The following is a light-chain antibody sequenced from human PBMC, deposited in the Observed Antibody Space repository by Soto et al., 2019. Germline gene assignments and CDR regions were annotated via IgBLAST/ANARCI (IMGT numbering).Light chain of an antibody. Sequence: QSALTQPASVSGSPGQSITISCTETSSDVAEYKYVSWYQQHPGRAPKLIIYDVSNRPSGVSNRFSGSKSGSTASLTISGLQAEDEADYYCSAYTTSIALYVFGAGTKATVL. CDR1: SSDVAEYKY. V-gene: IGLV2-14*03. CDR3: SAYTTSIALYV. J-gene: IGLJ1*01. CDR2: DVS.